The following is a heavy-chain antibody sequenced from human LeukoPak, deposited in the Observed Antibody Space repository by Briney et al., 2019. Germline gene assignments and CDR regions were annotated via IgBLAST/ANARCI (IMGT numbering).Heavy chain of an antibody. J-gene: IGHJ3*02. V-gene: IGHV3-48*03. D-gene: IGHD3-10*01. CDR1: GFTFSSYE. CDR3: ARVLLWFGELLQDAFDI. Sequence: PGGSLRLSCAASGFTFSSYEMNWVRQAPGKGLEWVSYISSSSSYTNYADSVKGRFTISRDNAKNSLYLQMNSLRAEDTAVYYCARVLLWFGELLQDAFDIWGQGTMVTVSS. CDR2: ISSSSSYT.